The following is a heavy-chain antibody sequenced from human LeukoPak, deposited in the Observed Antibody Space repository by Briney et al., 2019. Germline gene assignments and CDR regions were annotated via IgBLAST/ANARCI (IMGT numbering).Heavy chain of an antibody. Sequence: GGPLRLSCVASGFTFNSYWMNWVRQAPGKGLVWVSHMSSDGTITSYADSVKGRFTISRDNAKNTLFLQMNSLRAEDTGVYYCASRGYLNYWGQGTLVTVSS. CDR3: ASRGYLNY. V-gene: IGHV3-74*01. CDR1: GFTFNSYW. CDR2: MSSDGTIT. J-gene: IGHJ4*02.